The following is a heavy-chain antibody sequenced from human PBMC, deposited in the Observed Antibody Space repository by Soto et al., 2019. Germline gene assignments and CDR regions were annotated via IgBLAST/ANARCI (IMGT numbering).Heavy chain of an antibody. CDR3: ARDGGFGELKY. Sequence: QVQLVTSGAELKKPGSSVKVSCKASGDTFSGYPINWVRQAPGEGLEWMGRIIPVFGTTNDAQRFEGRVTFTADESTNTAYMELRGLLSEDTAVYYCARDGGFGELKYWGPGTLVTVSS. D-gene: IGHD3-10*01. J-gene: IGHJ4*02. V-gene: IGHV1-69*18. CDR2: IIPVFGTT. CDR1: GDTFSGYP.